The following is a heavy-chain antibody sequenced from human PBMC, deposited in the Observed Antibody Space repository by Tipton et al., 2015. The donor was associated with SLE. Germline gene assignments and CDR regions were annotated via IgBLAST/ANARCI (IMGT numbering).Heavy chain of an antibody. D-gene: IGHD2-21*01. CDR2: ISSDGSNK. V-gene: IGHV3-33*08. CDR3: ARTKRHNVVVIAFPQDAFDI. CDR1: GFTFSSYW. Sequence: SLRLSCAASGFTFSSYWMTWVRQAPGKGLEWVSVISSDGSNKFYGDSVKGRFTISRDNSKNSLYLQMSSLRAEDTAVYYCARTKRHNVVVIAFPQDAFDIWGQGTMVTVSS. J-gene: IGHJ3*02.